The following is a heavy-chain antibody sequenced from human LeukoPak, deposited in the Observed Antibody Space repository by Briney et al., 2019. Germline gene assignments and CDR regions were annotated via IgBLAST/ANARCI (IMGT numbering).Heavy chain of an antibody. Sequence: PGGSLRLSCAASGFTFSSYGMNWVRQAPGKGLELVAVIWHDGSNKYYADSVKGRFTISRDNSKNTLYLQMNSLIAEDTAVYYCAKGSLVWWLPPPDYFDYWGQGTLVTVSS. CDR2: IWHDGSNK. J-gene: IGHJ4*02. CDR3: AKGSLVWWLPPPDYFDY. CDR1: GFTFSSYG. D-gene: IGHD5-12*01. V-gene: IGHV3-33*06.